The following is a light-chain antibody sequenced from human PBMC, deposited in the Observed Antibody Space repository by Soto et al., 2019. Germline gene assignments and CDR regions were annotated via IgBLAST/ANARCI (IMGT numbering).Light chain of an antibody. CDR3: ASYTGAGTLV. CDR2: EVD. J-gene: IGLJ2*01. V-gene: IGLV2-14*01. CDR1: STDVGGYNY. Sequence: QSVLTQPASVSESPGQSITISCTGTSTDVGGYNYVSWFQQHPGKAPKLLISEVDNRPSGVSIRFSGSKAGNTASLTISGLQAEDEADYYCASYTGAGTLVFGAGTKLTVL.